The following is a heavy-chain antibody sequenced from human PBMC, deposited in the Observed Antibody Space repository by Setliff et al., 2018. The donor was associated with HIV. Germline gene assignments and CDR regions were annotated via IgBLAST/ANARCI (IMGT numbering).Heavy chain of an antibody. CDR1: GFTFRSYA. D-gene: IGHD3-10*01. J-gene: IGHJ3*01. CDR2: ISGSGATT. V-gene: IGHV3-23*01. Sequence: ASVKVSCVVSGFTFRSYAMSWVRQAPGKGLQWVSGISGSGATTFYADSVKGRCTISRDNSKNTLHLQINSLRAEDTAVYYCAKVFSGSYPTPDAFDVWGQGTMVTVSS. CDR3: AKVFSGSYPTPDAFDV.